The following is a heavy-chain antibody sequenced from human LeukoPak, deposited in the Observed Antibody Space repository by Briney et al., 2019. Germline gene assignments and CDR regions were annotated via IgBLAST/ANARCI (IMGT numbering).Heavy chain of an antibody. J-gene: IGHJ4*02. V-gene: IGHV3-23*01. D-gene: IGHD6-13*01. CDR1: GFTFSSYS. CDR2: ISGNDGGTT. Sequence: GGSLRLSCAASGFTFSSYSMSWVRQAPGKGLEWVSGISGNDGGTTYYADSVKGRFSISRDDSKNTLYQQMNSLRVEDTAIYYCAKSRVATGTFYFDYWGQGTLVTVSS. CDR3: AKSRVATGTFYFDY.